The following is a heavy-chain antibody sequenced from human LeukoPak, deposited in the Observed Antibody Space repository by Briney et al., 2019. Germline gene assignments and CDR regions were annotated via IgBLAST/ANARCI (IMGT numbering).Heavy chain of an antibody. J-gene: IGHJ4*02. Sequence: GGSLRLSCAASGCTFSSYAMSWVRQAPGKGLEWVSVIYSGGSTYYADSVKGRFTISRDNSKNTLYLQMNSLRAEDTAVYYCARGRLDYDILTGYYGPPPYYFDYWGQGTLVTVSS. CDR3: ARGRLDYDILTGYYGPPPYYFDY. CDR2: IYSGGST. V-gene: IGHV3-53*01. D-gene: IGHD3-9*01. CDR1: GCTFSSYA.